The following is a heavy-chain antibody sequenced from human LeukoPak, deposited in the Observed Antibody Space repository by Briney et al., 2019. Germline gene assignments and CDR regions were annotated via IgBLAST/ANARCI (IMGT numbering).Heavy chain of an antibody. CDR3: VRLRSDYYYGMDV. J-gene: IGHJ6*02. CDR1: GGSISGYY. CDR2: IYHSGST. V-gene: IGHV4-59*08. Sequence: SETLSLTCTVSGGSISGYYWSWIRQPPGKGLEWIGYIYHSGSTNYNPSLKSRVTMSVDTSKNQFSLKLSSVTAADTAVYYCVRLRSDYYYGMDVWGQGTTVTVSS. D-gene: IGHD4-17*01.